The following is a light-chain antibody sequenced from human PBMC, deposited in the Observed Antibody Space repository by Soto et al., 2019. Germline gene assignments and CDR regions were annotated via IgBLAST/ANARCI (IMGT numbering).Light chain of an antibody. CDR1: QSVSSSY. V-gene: IGKV3-20*01. CDR3: QEDCSSPPFT. CDR2: GAT. J-gene: IGKJ3*01. Sequence: EIVLTQSPGTLSLCPGERATLSCRASQSVSSSYSAWYQQKPGQAPRLLIYGATSRATGIPDRFGGSGSGTDFTLTISRLEPKDFAVDYCQEDCSSPPFTFGPGTNVDVK.